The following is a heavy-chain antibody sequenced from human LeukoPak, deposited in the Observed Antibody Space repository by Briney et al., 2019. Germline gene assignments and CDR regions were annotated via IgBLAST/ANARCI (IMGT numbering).Heavy chain of an antibody. J-gene: IGHJ6*02. Sequence: ASVKVSCKASGYTFTSYDINWVRQATRQGLEWMGWMNPNSGNTGYAQKFQGRVTMTRNTSISTAYMELSSLRSEDTAVYYCAGVYGDYVNYYYGMDVWGQGTTVTVSS. CDR3: AGVYGDYVNYYYGMDV. D-gene: IGHD4-17*01. CDR2: MNPNSGNT. CDR1: GYTFTSYD. V-gene: IGHV1-8*01.